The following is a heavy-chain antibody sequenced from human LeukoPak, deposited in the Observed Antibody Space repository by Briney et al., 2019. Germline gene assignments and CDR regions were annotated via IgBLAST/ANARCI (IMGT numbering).Heavy chain of an antibody. CDR3: AKGLNAYYDY. V-gene: IGHV3-23*01. Sequence: GGSLRLSCAASGFTFNNFAMYWVRQSPGKGLEWVSGITSSGSDTSCADSVKGRFTISRDNSKSTLFLQMTSLRAEDTAVYYCAKGLNAYYDYWGQGTLVTVSS. CDR1: GFTFNNFA. CDR2: ITSSGSDT. D-gene: IGHD3-16*01. J-gene: IGHJ4*02.